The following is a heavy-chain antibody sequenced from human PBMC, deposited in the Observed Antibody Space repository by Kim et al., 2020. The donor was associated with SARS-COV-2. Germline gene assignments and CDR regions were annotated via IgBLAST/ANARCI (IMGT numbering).Heavy chain of an antibody. CDR2: ISGSGGNT. J-gene: IGHJ4*02. CDR3: AKPRIPGNTRSTVNFDS. Sequence: GGSLRLSCAASGFTFSTYGMSWVRQAPGKGLEWVSAISGSGGNTYYADSVKGRFTISRDNSKNTLYLQMNSLRAEDTAVYYCAKPRIPGNTRSTVNFDSWGQGTLVTVSS. CDR1: GFTFSTYG. V-gene: IGHV3-23*01. D-gene: IGHD1-7*01.